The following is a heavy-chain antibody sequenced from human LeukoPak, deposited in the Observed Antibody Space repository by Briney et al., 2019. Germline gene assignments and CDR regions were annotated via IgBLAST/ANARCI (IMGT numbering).Heavy chain of an antibody. CDR1: GFTFSSYA. J-gene: IGHJ6*02. Sequence: GRSLRLSCAASGFTFSSYAMHWVRQAPGKGLEWVAIISYDGTNKHYADSVKGRFTISRDNSKNTLYLQMNSLRAEDTAVYYCAGGPYYDSSGYLPNYYGMDVWGQGTTVTVSS. CDR2: ISYDGTNK. D-gene: IGHD3-22*01. CDR3: AGGPYYDSSGYLPNYYGMDV. V-gene: IGHV3-30*04.